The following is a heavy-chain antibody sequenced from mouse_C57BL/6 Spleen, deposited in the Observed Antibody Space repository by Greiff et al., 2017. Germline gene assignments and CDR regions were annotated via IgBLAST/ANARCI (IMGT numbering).Heavy chain of an antibody. Sequence: VQLQQSVAELVRPGASVKLSCTASGFNIKNTYMHWVKQRPEQGLEWIGRIDPANGNTKYDPKFQGKATITADKSSNTAYLQLSSLTSEDTAIYYCARYYYGNWDAMDYWGQGTSVTVSS. CDR2: IDPANGNT. CDR1: GFNIKNTY. CDR3: ARYYYGNWDAMDY. J-gene: IGHJ4*01. V-gene: IGHV14-3*01. D-gene: IGHD2-1*01.